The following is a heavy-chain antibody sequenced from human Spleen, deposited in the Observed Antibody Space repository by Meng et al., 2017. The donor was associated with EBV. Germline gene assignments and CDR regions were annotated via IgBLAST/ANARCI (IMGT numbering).Heavy chain of an antibody. CDR3: ARDQGVASAIDF. V-gene: IGHV1-18*01. D-gene: IGHD2-21*01. CDR1: GYTFTSSD. Sequence: QVQLVQAGAEVKEPGASVKVSCKASGYTFTSSDISWVRQAPGQGLEWVGRVRGYNGHTSYAEKFQGRVSMTTDTSTSTAYMELRSLRSDDTAVYYCARDQGVASAIDFWGQGTLVTVSS. CDR2: VRGYNGHT. J-gene: IGHJ4*02.